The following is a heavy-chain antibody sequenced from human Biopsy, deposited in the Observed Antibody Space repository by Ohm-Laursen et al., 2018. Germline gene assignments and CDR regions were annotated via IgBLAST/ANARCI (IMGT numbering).Heavy chain of an antibody. CDR3: ARFPLGAYDDSGSYRAVEHWYFDL. CDR2: SIPLFNTA. V-gene: IGHV1-69*06. J-gene: IGHJ2*01. Sequence: SSAKVSCKASGYSFSTYDVNWVRQAPGQGLEWVGSSIPLFNTANYADKFQVRVTLTADKSTTTAYMELSSLGSEDTAIYYCARFPLGAYDDSGSYRAVEHWYFDLWGRGTLVTVSS. CDR1: GYSFSTYD. D-gene: IGHD3-22*01.